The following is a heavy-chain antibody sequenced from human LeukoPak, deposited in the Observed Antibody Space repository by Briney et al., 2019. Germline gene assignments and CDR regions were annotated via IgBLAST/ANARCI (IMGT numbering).Heavy chain of an antibody. Sequence: SETLSLTCTVSGGSITGSSYYWGWIRQPPGKGLEWIGSMFYSGSTYYNPSLKSRVTTSVDTSKNQFSLRMSSVTAADTAVYFCARHVGYCGGGSCYWGYWGQGTLVTVSS. V-gene: IGHV4-39*01. D-gene: IGHD2-15*01. J-gene: IGHJ4*02. CDR3: ARHVGYCGGGSCYWGY. CDR1: GGSITGSSYY. CDR2: MFYSGST.